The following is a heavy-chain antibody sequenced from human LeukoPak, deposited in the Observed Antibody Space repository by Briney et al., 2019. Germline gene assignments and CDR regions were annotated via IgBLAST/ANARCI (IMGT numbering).Heavy chain of an antibody. CDR2: IYYSGST. CDR3: ASRVYYYGSGGFDY. Sequence: SETLSLTCTVSGGSISSGGYYWSWIRQHPGKGLEWIGYIYYSGSTYYNPSLKSRVTISVDTSKNQFSLKLSSATAADTAVYYCASRVYYYGSGGFDYWGQGTLVTVSS. V-gene: IGHV4-31*03. CDR1: GGSISSGGYY. D-gene: IGHD3-10*01. J-gene: IGHJ4*02.